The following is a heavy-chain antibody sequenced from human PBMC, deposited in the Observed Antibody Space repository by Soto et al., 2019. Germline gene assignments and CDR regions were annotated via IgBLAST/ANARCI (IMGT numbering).Heavy chain of an antibody. V-gene: IGHV4-59*01. CDR3: ARVGTAVAVDY. CDR2: IYYSGST. Sequence: PSETLSLTCTVSGGSISSYYWSWIRQPPGKGLEWIGYIYYSGSTNYNPSLKSRVTISVDTSKNQFSLKLSSVTAADTAVYYCARVGTAVAVDYWGQGTLVTVSS. D-gene: IGHD5-18*01. J-gene: IGHJ4*02. CDR1: GGSISSYY.